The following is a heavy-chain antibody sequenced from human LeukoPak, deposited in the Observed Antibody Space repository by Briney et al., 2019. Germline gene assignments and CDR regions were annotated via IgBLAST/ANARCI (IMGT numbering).Heavy chain of an antibody. CDR2: IWYDGSNK. CDR1: GFTFSSYG. CDR3: AKEETIVGATLPDY. J-gene: IGHJ4*02. V-gene: IGHV3-33*06. Sequence: GGSLRLSCAASGFTFSSYGMHWVRQAPGKGLEWVAVIWYDGSNKYYADSVKGRFTISRDNSKNTLYLQMNSLRAEDTAVYYCAKEETIVGATLPDYWGQGTLVTVSS. D-gene: IGHD1-26*01.